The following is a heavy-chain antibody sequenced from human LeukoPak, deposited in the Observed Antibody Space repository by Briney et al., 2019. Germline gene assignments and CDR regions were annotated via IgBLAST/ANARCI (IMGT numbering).Heavy chain of an antibody. D-gene: IGHD6-19*01. CDR2: IIPIFGTA. CDR3: ARVGSDGSGWRRFDY. J-gene: IGHJ4*02. CDR1: GGTFSSYA. V-gene: IGHV1-69*13. Sequence: GASVKVSCKASGGTFSSYAISWVRQAPGQGLEWMGGIIPIFGTANYAQKFQGRVTITADESTSTAYMELSSLRSDDTAVYYCARVGSDGSGWRRFDYWGQGTLVTVSS.